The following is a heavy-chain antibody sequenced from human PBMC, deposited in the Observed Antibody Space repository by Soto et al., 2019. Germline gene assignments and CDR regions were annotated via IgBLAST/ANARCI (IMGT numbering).Heavy chain of an antibody. J-gene: IGHJ5*02. V-gene: IGHV3-74*01. CDR1: GFTFSSYW. Sequence: EVQLVESGGGLVQPGGSLRLSCAASGFTFSSYWMHWVRQAPGKGLVWVSRINSDGSSTSYADSVKGRFTISRDNAKNTMYLQMNSLRAEDTAVYYCARDSEVTLNWFDPWGQGTLVTVSS. D-gene: IGHD2-21*02. CDR2: INSDGSST. CDR3: ARDSEVTLNWFDP.